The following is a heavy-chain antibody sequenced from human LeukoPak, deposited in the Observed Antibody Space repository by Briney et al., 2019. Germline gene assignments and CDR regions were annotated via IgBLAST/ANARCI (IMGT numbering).Heavy chain of an antibody. CDR1: GYTFTDYY. V-gene: IGHV1-2*02. J-gene: IGHJ6*03. CDR3: ARARPGNYYYYCMDV. CDR2: INPNSGGT. Sequence: ASVKVSCKASGYTFTDYYMHWVRQAPGHGLEWMGWINPNSGGTNYAQKFQGRVTMTRDTSISTAYMELSRLRSDDTAVYYCARARPGNYYYYCMDVWGKGTTVTVSS.